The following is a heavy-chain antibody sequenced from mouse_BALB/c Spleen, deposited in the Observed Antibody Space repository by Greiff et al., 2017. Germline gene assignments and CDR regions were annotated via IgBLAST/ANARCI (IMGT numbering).Heavy chain of an antibody. CDR2: ISSGGSYT. CDR3: ARHSTTGAY. V-gene: IGHV5-6*01. CDR1: GFTLSSYG. Sequence: EVKLVESGGDLVKPGGSLKLSCAASGFTLSSYGMSWVRQTPDKRLEWVATISSGGSYTYYPDSVKGRFTISRDNAKNTLYLQMSSLKSEDTAMYYCARHSTTGAYWGQGTLVTVSA. J-gene: IGHJ3*01. D-gene: IGHD1-1*01.